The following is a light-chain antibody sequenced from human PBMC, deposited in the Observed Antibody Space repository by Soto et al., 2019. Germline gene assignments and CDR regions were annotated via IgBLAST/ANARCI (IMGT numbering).Light chain of an antibody. V-gene: IGKV1-5*03. CDR3: QQYNSYPIT. CDR2: KAS. J-gene: IGKJ5*01. Sequence: DIPMTQSPSTLSASVGDRVTITCRASQSISDWLAWYQQKPGKAPKLLIYKASGLESGVPSGFSGSGSGTEFTLTITSLQPDDFATYYCQQYNSYPITFGQGTRLEIK. CDR1: QSISDW.